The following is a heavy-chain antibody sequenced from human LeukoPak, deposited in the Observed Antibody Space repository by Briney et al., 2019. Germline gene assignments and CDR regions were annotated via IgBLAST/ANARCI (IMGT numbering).Heavy chain of an antibody. V-gene: IGHV1-2*02. CDR3: ARVGFERPRSSITVVRGVIRPNAFNL. Sequence: ASVKVSCTASGYTFTVYHMHWVRQAPGQGLEWMGRINPNSGDTKYAQNFQGRVTMTRDTSIDTAYMDLSRLRSDDTAVYYCARVGFERPRSSITVVRGVIRPNAFNLWGQGTMVTVSS. CDR2: INPNSGDT. D-gene: IGHD3-10*01. J-gene: IGHJ3*01. CDR1: GYTFTVYH.